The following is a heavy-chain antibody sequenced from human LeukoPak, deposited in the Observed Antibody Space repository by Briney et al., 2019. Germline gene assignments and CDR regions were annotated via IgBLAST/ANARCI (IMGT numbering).Heavy chain of an antibody. CDR3: ASAGGSGSQYYFDY. J-gene: IGHJ4*02. CDR2: INHSGST. V-gene: IGHV4-34*01. D-gene: IGHD3-10*01. CDR1: GGSFSGYY. Sequence: SETLSLTCAVYGGSFSGYYWSWIRQPPGKGLEWIGEINHSGSTNYNPSLKSRVTISVDTSKNQFSLKLSSVTAADTAVYYCASAGGSGSQYYFDYWGQGTLVTVSS.